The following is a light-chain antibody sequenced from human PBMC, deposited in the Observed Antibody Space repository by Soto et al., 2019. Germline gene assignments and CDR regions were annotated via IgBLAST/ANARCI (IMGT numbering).Light chain of an antibody. V-gene: IGKV3-15*01. CDR3: QQDNNWPLT. CDR2: GAS. CDR1: QRVRSN. J-gene: IGKJ4*01. Sequence: EIVMTQSPATLSVSPGERATLSCRASQRVRSNLAWYQQKPGQPPRLLIYGASTRATGIPARFSGSGCGTEFTLTISSLQSEDVAGYYCQQDNNWPLTFGGGTKVEIK.